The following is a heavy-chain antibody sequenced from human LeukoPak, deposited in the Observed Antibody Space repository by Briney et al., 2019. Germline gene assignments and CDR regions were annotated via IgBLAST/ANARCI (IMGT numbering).Heavy chain of an antibody. CDR3: AREFVVVPAAIWSY. CDR2: INPNSGGT. Sequence: ASVKVSCKASGGTFSSYAISWVRQAPGQGLEWMGWINPNSGGTNYAQKFQGRVTMTRDTSISTAYMELSRLRSDDTAVYYCAREFVVVPAAIWSYWGQGTLVTVSS. CDR1: GGTFSSYA. D-gene: IGHD2-2*01. J-gene: IGHJ4*02. V-gene: IGHV1-2*02.